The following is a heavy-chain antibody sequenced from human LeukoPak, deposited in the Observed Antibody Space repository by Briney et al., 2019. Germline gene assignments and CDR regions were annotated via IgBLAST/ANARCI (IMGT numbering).Heavy chain of an antibody. V-gene: IGHV4-39*01. CDR3: ARLSSGSGYYPSIYYFDY. Sequence: SETLSLTCTVSGGSISSTIYYWGWIRQPPGKGLEWIGNVYYIGITYYNPSLKSRVTISVDTSKNRFSLKLNSVTAADTAVYYCARLSSGSGYYPSIYYFDYWGQGTLVTVSS. J-gene: IGHJ4*02. CDR1: GGSISSTIYY. CDR2: VYYIGIT. D-gene: IGHD3-22*01.